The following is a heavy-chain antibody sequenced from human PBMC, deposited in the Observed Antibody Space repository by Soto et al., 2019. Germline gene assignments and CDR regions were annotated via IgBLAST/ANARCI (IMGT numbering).Heavy chain of an antibody. Sequence: QVQLEQSGAEVKKPGSSVNISCKASGGTLSDHGVSWLRQAPGQGLEWVGGTIPVFNTAKYAPKFQGRVTIAADKSTNIADMELGSLRSDDTAFYYCARGVYGSGNYYTGPSAFDIWGQGTLVIVSS. V-gene: IGHV1-69*06. CDR3: ARGVYGSGNYYTGPSAFDI. J-gene: IGHJ3*02. CDR1: GGTLSDHG. D-gene: IGHD3-10*01. CDR2: TIPVFNTA.